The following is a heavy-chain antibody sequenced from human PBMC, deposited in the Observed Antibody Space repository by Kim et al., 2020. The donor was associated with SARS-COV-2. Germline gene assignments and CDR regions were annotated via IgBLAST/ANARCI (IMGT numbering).Heavy chain of an antibody. Sequence: ASVKVSCKVSGYTLTELSMHWVRQAPGKGLEWMGGFEPEDGETIYAQKFQCRVTLTEDTSTDTAYMELGSMRSEDTAVYYCATVQYSCSSSGGQGTLVTVSA. CDR3: ATVQYSCSSS. J-gene: IGHJ1*01. CDR2: FEPEDGET. D-gene: IGHD6-6*01. CDR1: GYTLTELS. V-gene: IGHV1-24*01.